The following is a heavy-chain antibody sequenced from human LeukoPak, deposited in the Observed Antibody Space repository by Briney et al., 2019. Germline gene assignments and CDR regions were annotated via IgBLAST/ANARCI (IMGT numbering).Heavy chain of an antibody. J-gene: IGHJ3*02. CDR3: ARVFKPRPGIAVAAFFDAFDI. Sequence: GGSLRLSCAASGFTFSSYWMHWARQAPGKGLVWVSRINSDGSSTSYADSVKGRFTISRDNAKNTLYLQMNSLRAEDTAVYYCARVFKPRPGIAVAAFFDAFDIWGQGTVVTVSS. V-gene: IGHV3-74*01. CDR1: GFTFSSYW. CDR2: INSDGSST. D-gene: IGHD6-19*01.